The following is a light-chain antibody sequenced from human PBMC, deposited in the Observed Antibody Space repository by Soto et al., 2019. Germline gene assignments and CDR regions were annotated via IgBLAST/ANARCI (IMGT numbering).Light chain of an antibody. CDR3: KKYDNSPLN. J-gene: IGKJ5*01. CDR2: GAS. CDR1: QYINTR. V-gene: IGKV3-20*01. Sequence: XIVLTHSPATLSSFAVDRVTVSCRASQYINTRLAWYQHRPGQAPRLIIFGASIRDTGIQDRFSGSGSGTDFTLTIRRLEPEDFEVYYRKKYDNSPLNCGNGTRREIK.